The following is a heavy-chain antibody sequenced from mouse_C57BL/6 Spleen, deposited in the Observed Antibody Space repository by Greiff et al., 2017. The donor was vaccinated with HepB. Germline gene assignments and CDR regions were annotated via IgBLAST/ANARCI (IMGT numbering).Heavy chain of an antibody. Sequence: QVHVKQPGAELVMPGASVKLSCKASGYTFTSYWMHWVKQRPGQGLEWIGEIDPSDSYTNYNQKFKGKSTLTVDKSSSTAYMQLSSLTSEDSAVYYCASLAYWGQGTLVTVSA. J-gene: IGHJ3*01. CDR3: ASLAY. CDR1: GYTFTSYW. V-gene: IGHV1-69*01. CDR2: IDPSDSYT.